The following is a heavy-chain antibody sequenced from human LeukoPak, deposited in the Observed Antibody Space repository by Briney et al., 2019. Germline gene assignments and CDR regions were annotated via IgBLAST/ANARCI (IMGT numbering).Heavy chain of an antibody. CDR1: GGSISSYY. CDR2: IYYSGST. CDR3: ARWGYSSGWYALDY. J-gene: IGHJ4*02. D-gene: IGHD6-19*01. V-gene: IGHV4-59*01. Sequence: SETLSLTCTVSGGSISSYYWSWIRQPPGKGLEWIGYIYYSGSTNYNPSLKSRVTISVDTSKNQFSLKLSSVTAADTAVYYCARWGYSSGWYALDYRGQGTLVTVSS.